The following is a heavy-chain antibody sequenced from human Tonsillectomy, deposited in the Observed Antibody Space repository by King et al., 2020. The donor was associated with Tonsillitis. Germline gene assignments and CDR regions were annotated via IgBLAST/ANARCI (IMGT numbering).Heavy chain of an antibody. CDR1: GFTFSSYA. CDR3: ARVGDRSGGSCRNVDC. J-gene: IGHJ4*02. CDR2: ISYDGSNK. D-gene: IGHD2-15*01. Sequence: VQLVESGGGVVQPGRSLRLSCAASGFTFSSYAMHWVRQAPGKGLEWVAVISYDGSNKYYADSVKGRFTISRDNSKNTLYLQMNSLRAEDTAVYYCARVGDRSGGSCRNVDCWGQGTLVTVSS. V-gene: IGHV3-30-3*01.